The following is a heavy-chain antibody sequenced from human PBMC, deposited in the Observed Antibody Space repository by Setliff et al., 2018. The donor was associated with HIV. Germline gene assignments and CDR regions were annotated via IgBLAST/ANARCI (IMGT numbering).Heavy chain of an antibody. CDR1: GAYA. CDR3: ARVYRNYYAMDV. V-gene: IGHV1-69*10. CDR2: VIPILNIT. J-gene: IGHJ6*02. Sequence: SVKVSCKASGAYAISWMRQAPGQGPEWMGGVIPILNITDYTQKFQGRVMITADKSTSTAYMELISLRSEDTAVYYCARVYRNYYAMDVWGQGTTVTVSS.